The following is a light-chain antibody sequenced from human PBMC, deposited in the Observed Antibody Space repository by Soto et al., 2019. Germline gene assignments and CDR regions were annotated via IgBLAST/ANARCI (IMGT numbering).Light chain of an antibody. Sequence: EIVMLQSPATLAVSTGEGASLSCRASQSLSSSSFAWYQHTPGQGPRLLIDGAFTRATGIPDRFSGSGSGTDFTLTISRLEPEDFAVYYCQRHETSITFGQGTRLEIK. CDR3: QRHETSIT. V-gene: IGKV3-20*01. J-gene: IGKJ5*01. CDR1: QSLSSSS. CDR2: GAF.